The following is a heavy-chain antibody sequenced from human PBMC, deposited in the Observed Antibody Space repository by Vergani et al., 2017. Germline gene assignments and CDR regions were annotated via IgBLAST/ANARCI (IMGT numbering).Heavy chain of an antibody. CDR1: GFTFSSYA. J-gene: IGHJ4*02. D-gene: IGHD6-13*01. Sequence: EVQLLESGGGLVQPGGSLRLSCAASGFTFSSYAMSWVRQAPGKGLEWVSAISGSGGSTYYADSVKGRFTISRDNSKNTLYLQMNSLRAEDTAVYYCANCLDRYSSSWYFGGDYWGQGTLVTVSS. CDR2: ISGSGGST. V-gene: IGHV3-23*01. CDR3: ANCLDRYSSSWYFGGDY.